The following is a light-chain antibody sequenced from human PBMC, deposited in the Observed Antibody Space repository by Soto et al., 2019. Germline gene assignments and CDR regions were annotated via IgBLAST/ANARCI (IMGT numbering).Light chain of an antibody. J-gene: IGLJ2*01. Sequence: QSVLTQPPSVSGAPGQRVTISCTGSNSNIGADYGVHWYQQFPGTAPKLLISNYTNRPSGVPDRFSASRSGSSASLAITGVPAEDGGYYYRQSLDSSLPGPILGVGTKLTVL. CDR1: NSNIGADYG. V-gene: IGLV1-40*01. CDR2: NYT. CDR3: QSLDSSLPGPI.